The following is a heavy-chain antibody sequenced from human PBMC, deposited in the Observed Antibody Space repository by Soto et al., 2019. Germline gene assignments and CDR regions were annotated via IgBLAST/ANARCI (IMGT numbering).Heavy chain of an antibody. Sequence: EVQLLESGGGLVQPGGSLRLSCAASGFTFSSYAMSWVRQAPGKGLEWVSAISGSGGSTYYADSVKGRFTIARDNAKNPLYLQRDRLRAEDTAVYYCAKDYSGGYPYWYFDLWGRGTLVTVSS. CDR2: ISGSGGST. CDR3: AKDYSGGYPYWYFDL. V-gene: IGHV3-23*01. J-gene: IGHJ2*01. CDR1: GFTFSSYA. D-gene: IGHD5-12*01.